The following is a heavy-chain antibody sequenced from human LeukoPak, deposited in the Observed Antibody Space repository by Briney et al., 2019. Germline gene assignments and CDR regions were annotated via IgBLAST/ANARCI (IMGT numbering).Heavy chain of an antibody. V-gene: IGHV3-74*01. CDR1: GFTFSSYW. CDR2: TNSNGSST. CDR3: ARVGDYGGNSFHH. D-gene: IGHD4-23*01. J-gene: IGHJ1*01. Sequence: GGSLRLSCAASGFTFSSYWMHWVRQVPGKGLVWVSRTNSNGSSTTYADSVKGRFTISRDNAKNTLYLQMNSLRAEDTAVYYCARVGDYGGNSFHHWGQGTLVTVSS.